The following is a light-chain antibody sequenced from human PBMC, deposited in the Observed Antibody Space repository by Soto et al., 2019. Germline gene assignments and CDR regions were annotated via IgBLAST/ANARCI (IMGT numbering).Light chain of an antibody. V-gene: IGKV3-15*01. Sequence: EIVMTQSPATLSVSPGERPTLSCRASQSVSSNLALYQQKPGQPPRLLIYGASTRATGIPARFSGSGSGTEFTLTISSLQSEDFAVYYCQQYNNWPLTFGGGTKVEIK. CDR3: QQYNNWPLT. J-gene: IGKJ4*01. CDR1: QSVSSN. CDR2: GAS.